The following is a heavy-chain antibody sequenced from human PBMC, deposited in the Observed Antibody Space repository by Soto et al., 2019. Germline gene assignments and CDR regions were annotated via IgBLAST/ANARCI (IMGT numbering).Heavy chain of an antibody. D-gene: IGHD3-22*01. Sequence: GSLRLSCAASGFTFSSYAMSWVRQAPGKGLEWVSAISGSGGSTYYADSVKGRFTISRDNSKNTLYLQMNSLRAEDTAVYYCATPGTADSSGYYYDYYYYYGMDVWGQGTTVTVSS. CDR1: GFTFSSYA. CDR2: ISGSGGST. CDR3: ATPGTADSSGYYYDYYYYYGMDV. J-gene: IGHJ6*02. V-gene: IGHV3-23*01.